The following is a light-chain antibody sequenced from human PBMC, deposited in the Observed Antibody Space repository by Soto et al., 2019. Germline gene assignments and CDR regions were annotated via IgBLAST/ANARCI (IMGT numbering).Light chain of an antibody. J-gene: IGKJ5*01. Sequence: DIPLTQSPSTLSASVGDRVTITCRASQRIATWLAWYQHQPGSAPKLLIYGASTLQSGVPSRFSGSGSGAEFTLTISSLEPEDFAVYYCQQRNNWPPSITFGPGTRLEIK. CDR3: QQRNNWPPSIT. CDR2: GAS. CDR1: QRIATW. V-gene: IGKV1-5*01.